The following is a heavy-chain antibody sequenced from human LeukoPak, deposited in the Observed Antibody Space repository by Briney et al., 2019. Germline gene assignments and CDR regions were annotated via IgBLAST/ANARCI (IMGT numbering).Heavy chain of an antibody. CDR3: AKDIPGAFWYFDL. CDR1: GFTFSSYG. D-gene: IGHD1-14*01. J-gene: IGHJ2*01. V-gene: IGHV3-23*01. CDR2: ISGSGGST. Sequence: GGSLRLSCAASGFTFSSYGMSWVRQAPGKGLEWVSAISGSGGSTYYADSVKVRFTIYRDNYNNTLYLQMKSLRAEDTSVYYCAKDIPGAFWYFDLWGRGTLVTASS.